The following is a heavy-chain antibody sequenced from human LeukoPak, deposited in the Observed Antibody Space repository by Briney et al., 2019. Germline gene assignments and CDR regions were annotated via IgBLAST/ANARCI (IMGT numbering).Heavy chain of an antibody. CDR1: GFTFSSYW. Sequence: GGSLRLSCAASGFTFSSYWMSWVRQAPGKGLEWVSAISGSGGSTYYADSVKGRFTISRDNSKNTLYLQMNSLRAEDTAVYYCAGSGSGYYDRFDYWGQGTLVTVSS. V-gene: IGHV3-23*01. D-gene: IGHD3-22*01. CDR3: AGSGSGYYDRFDY. J-gene: IGHJ4*02. CDR2: ISGSGGST.